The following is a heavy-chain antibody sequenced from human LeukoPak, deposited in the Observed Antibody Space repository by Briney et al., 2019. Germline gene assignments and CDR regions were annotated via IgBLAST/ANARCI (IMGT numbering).Heavy chain of an antibody. D-gene: IGHD2-21*02. V-gene: IGHV4-31*03. J-gene: IGHJ4*02. CDR1: GGSISSGGYY. Sequence: SETLSLTCTVSGGSISSGGYYWSWIRQHPGKGLEWIGYIYYSGSTYYNPSLKSRVTISVDTTKNQFSLKLSSVTAADTAVYYCARGDGYYFDYWGQGTLVTVSS. CDR3: ARGDGYYFDY. CDR2: IYYSGST.